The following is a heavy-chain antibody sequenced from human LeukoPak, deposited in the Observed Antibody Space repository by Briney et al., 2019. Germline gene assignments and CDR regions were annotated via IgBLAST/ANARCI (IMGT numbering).Heavy chain of an antibody. CDR1: GGSFSGYY. CDR2: INHSGST. V-gene: IGHV4-34*01. D-gene: IGHD5-18*01. CDR3: ARDMGTPRNSSYNWFDP. J-gene: IGHJ5*02. Sequence: SETLSLTCAVYGGSFSGYYWSWIRQSPGKGLEWIGEINHSGSTNYSPSLKSRVTISVDTSKNQFSLKLSSVTAADTAVYYCARDMGTPRNSSYNWFDPWGQGTLVTVSS.